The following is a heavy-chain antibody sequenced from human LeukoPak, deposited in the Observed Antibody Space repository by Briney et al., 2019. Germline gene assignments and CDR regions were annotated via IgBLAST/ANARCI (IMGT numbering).Heavy chain of an antibody. CDR1: GGTFSSYA. D-gene: IGHD6-19*01. CDR2: IIPIFGTA. V-gene: IGHV1-69*05. CDR3: ASRNSSGWYLDYYYYMDV. Sequence: ASVKVSCKASGGTFSSYAISWVRQAPGQGLEWMGGIIPIFGTANYAQKFQGRVTITTDESTSTAYMELSSLRSEDTAVYYCASRNSSGWYLDYYYYMDVWGKGTTVTVSS. J-gene: IGHJ6*03.